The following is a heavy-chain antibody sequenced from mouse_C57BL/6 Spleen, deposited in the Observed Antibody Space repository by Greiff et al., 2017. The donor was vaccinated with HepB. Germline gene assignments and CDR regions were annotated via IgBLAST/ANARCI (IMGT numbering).Heavy chain of an antibody. CDR1: GYTFTSYW. V-gene: IGHV1-69*01. Sequence: QVQLQQPGAELVMPGASVKLSCKASGYTFTSYWMHWVKQRPGQGLEWIGEIDPSDSYTNYNQKFKGKSTLTVDKSSSTAYMQLSSLTSESSAVYYCARSDYGNYPWYFDVWGTGTTVTVSS. CDR2: IDPSDSYT. J-gene: IGHJ1*03. D-gene: IGHD2-1*01. CDR3: ARSDYGNYPWYFDV.